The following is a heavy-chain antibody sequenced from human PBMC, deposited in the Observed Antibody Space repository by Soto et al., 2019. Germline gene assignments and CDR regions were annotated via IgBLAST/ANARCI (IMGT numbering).Heavy chain of an antibody. CDR1: GGSISSGGYY. CDR3: ARVKMACSGGICYSITYYFDY. J-gene: IGHJ4*02. D-gene: IGHD2-15*01. V-gene: IGHV4-31*03. Sequence: PSETLSLTCTVSGGSISSGGYYWSWIRQHPGKGLEWIGYIYYSGSTYYNPSLKSRVTISVDTSKNQFSLKLSSVTAADTAVYYCARVKMACSGGICYSITYYFDYWGQGTLVTVSS. CDR2: IYYSGST.